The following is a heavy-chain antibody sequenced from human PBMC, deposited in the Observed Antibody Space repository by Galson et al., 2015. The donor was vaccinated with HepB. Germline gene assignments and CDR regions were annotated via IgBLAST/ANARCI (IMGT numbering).Heavy chain of an antibody. D-gene: IGHD3-3*01. CDR1: GGTFSSYA. J-gene: IGHJ4*02. V-gene: IGHV1-69*13. CDR2: IIPIFGTA. CDR3: ARVRDYDFWSGPYFDY. Sequence: SVKVSCKASGGTFSSYAISWVRQAPGQGLEWMGGIIPIFGTANYAQKFQGRVTITADESTSTAYMELSSLRSEDTAVYYCARVRDYDFWSGPYFDYWGQGTLVTVSS.